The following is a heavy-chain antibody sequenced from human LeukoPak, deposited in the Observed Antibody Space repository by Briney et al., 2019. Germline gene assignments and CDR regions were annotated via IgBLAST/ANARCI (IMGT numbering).Heavy chain of an antibody. CDR1: GGSFSGYY. CDR2: INHSGST. V-gene: IGHV4-34*01. D-gene: IGHD6-19*01. Sequence: PSETLSLTCAVYGGSFSGYYWSWIRQPPGKGLEWIGEINHSGSTNYNPSLKSRVTISVDTSKNQFSLKLSSVTAADTAVYYCARDNGDSSGCLFDYWGQGTLVTVSS. CDR3: ARDNGDSSGCLFDY. J-gene: IGHJ4*02.